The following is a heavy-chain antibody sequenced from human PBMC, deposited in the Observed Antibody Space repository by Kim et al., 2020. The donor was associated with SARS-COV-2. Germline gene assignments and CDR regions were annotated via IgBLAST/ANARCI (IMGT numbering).Heavy chain of an antibody. D-gene: IGHD3-10*01. CDR1: GYSFSNFA. Sequence: SVKVSCKTSGYSFSNFALSWVRQAPGEGLEWMGGIIPINRTPNYPQKFQGRVTITTDTSTSTAYLELSSLRSDDTAIYFCATAPTMLRRAYYFYYWCRG. CDR3: ATAPTMLRRAYYFYY. V-gene: IGHV1-69*05. J-gene: IGHJ4*02. CDR2: IIPINRTP.